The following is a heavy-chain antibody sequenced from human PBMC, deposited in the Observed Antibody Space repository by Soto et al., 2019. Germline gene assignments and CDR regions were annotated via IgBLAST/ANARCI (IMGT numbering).Heavy chain of an antibody. Sequence: SENPSLTCTVSGGSISSDYWSWIRQPPGKGLEWIGYIYYSGSTNYNPSLKSRVTISVDTSKNQLSLKLSSVTAADTAVYYCARDIYNDSSGYNNWFDPWGQGTLVTVSS. CDR2: IYYSGST. J-gene: IGHJ5*02. D-gene: IGHD3-22*01. CDR1: GGSISSDY. CDR3: ARDIYNDSSGYNNWFDP. V-gene: IGHV4-59*01.